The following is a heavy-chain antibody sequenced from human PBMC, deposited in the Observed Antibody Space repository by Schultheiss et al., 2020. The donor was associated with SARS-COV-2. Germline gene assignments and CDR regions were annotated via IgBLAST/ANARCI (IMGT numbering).Heavy chain of an antibody. CDR3: ARVGRKGAVTVFDY. V-gene: IGHV4-34*01. D-gene: IGHD5-18*01. Sequence: SETLSLTCAVYGGSFSGYYWSWIRQPPGKGLEWIGYIYHSGSTYYNPSLKSRVTISVDTSKNQFSLKLSSVTAADTAVYYCARVGRKGAVTVFDYWGQGTLVTVSS. CDR1: GGSFSGYY. CDR2: IYHSGST. J-gene: IGHJ4*02.